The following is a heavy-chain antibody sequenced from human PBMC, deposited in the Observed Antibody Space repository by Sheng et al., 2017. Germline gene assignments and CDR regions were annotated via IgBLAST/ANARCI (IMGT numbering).Heavy chain of an antibody. J-gene: IGHJ4*02. Sequence: QVQLVQSGAEVKKPGSSVKVSCKASGGTFSSYAISWVRQAPGQGLEWMGGIIPIFGTANYAQKFQGRVTITTDESTSTAYMELSSLRSEDTAVYYCARATYYGSGSNGLGYFDYWGQGTLVTVSS. CDR2: IIPIFGTA. D-gene: IGHD3-10*01. V-gene: IGHV1-69*05. CDR3: ARATYYGSGSNGLGYFDY. CDR1: GGTFSSYA.